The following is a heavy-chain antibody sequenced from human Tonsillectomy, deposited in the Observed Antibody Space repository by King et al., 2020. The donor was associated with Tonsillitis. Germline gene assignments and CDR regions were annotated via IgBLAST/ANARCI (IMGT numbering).Heavy chain of an antibody. CDR3: TRTNPITIFGVVIPQEYWYFDL. CDR1: GFTFSGSA. Sequence: VQLVESGGGLVQPGGSLKLSCAASGFTFSGSAMHWVRQASGKGLEWVGRIRSKANSYATAYAASVKGRFTISRDDSKNTAYLQMNSLKTEDTAVYYCTRTNPITIFGVVIPQEYWYFDLWGRGTLVTVSS. V-gene: IGHV3-73*02. CDR2: IRSKANSYAT. J-gene: IGHJ2*01. D-gene: IGHD3-3*01.